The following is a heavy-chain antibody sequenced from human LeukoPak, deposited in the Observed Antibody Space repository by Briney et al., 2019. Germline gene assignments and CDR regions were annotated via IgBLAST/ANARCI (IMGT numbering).Heavy chain of an antibody. Sequence: SETLSLTCTVSGGSISSGSYYWGWIRQPPGKGLEWIGNIYYSGSTYYNPSLKSRVIISVDTSKNQFSLKLSSVTAADTAVYYCARLVSPDAFDIWGQGTVVTVSS. V-gene: IGHV4-39*01. CDR1: GGSISSGSYY. D-gene: IGHD5/OR15-5a*01. CDR3: ARLVSPDAFDI. CDR2: IYYSGST. J-gene: IGHJ3*02.